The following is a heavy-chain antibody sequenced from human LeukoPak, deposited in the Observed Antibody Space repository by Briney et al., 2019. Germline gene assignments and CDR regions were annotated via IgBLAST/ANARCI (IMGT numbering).Heavy chain of an antibody. Sequence: ASVKVSCKASGYTFTGYYMHWVRQAPGQGLEWMGWINPNRGGTNYAQKFQGRVTMTRDTSISTAYMELSRLRSDDTAVYYCAREDDTAMVKNAFDIWGQGTMVTVSS. D-gene: IGHD5-18*01. CDR3: AREDDTAMVKNAFDI. J-gene: IGHJ3*02. CDR2: INPNRGGT. V-gene: IGHV1-2*02. CDR1: GYTFTGYY.